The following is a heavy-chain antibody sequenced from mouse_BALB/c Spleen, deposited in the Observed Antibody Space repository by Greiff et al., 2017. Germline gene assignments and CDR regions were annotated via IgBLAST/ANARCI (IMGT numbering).Heavy chain of an antibody. Sequence: EVQRVESGGGLVKPGGSLKLSCAASGFTFSSYTMSWVRQTPEKRLEWVATISSGGSYTYYPDSVKGRFTISRDNAKNTLYLQMSSLKSEDTAMYYCTRIYDYGFAYWGQGTLVTVSA. CDR3: TRIYDYGFAY. CDR2: ISSGGSYT. J-gene: IGHJ3*01. CDR1: GFTFSSYT. V-gene: IGHV5-6-4*01. D-gene: IGHD2-4*01.